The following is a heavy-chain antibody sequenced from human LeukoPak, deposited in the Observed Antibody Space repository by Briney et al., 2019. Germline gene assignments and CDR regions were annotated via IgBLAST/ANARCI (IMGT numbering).Heavy chain of an antibody. Sequence: GGSLRLSCAASGFTLSTYAMSWVRQTPGKGLEWVAATSSSDAGTYHADSARGRFTISRDNSKNTLYLQMNSPRAEDPAVYFCAKEPVTSFRGAYCYPFDSWGQGTLVTVSS. D-gene: IGHD2-21*01. V-gene: IGHV3-23*01. CDR3: AKEPVTSFRGAYCYPFDS. CDR2: TSSSDAGT. CDR1: GFTLSTYA. J-gene: IGHJ4*02.